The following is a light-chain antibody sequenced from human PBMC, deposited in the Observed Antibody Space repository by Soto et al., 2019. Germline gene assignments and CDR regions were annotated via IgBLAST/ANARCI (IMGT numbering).Light chain of an antibody. CDR1: SSDIGSYNY. V-gene: IGLV2-14*01. CDR2: EVS. Sequence: QSALTQPASVSASPVQSITISCTGTSSDIGSYNYVSWYRHHPGKAPQLMIYEVSHRPSGISHRFSVSKSGNTASLTISGLQAEDEGYYYCTSYTGSRSLVVFGGGTKLTVL. CDR3: TSYTGSRSLVV. J-gene: IGLJ2*01.